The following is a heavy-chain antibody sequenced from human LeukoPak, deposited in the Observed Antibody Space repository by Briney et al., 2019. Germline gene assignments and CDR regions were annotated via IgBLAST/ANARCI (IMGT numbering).Heavy chain of an antibody. CDR1: GGSISSGSYY. Sequence: PSQTLSLTCTVSGGSISSGSYYWSWIRQPAGKGLEWTGRIYTSGSTNYNPSLKSRVTTSVDTSKNQFSLKLSSVTAADTTVYYCARSPGDYYDSSGYPDYWGQGTLVTVSS. D-gene: IGHD3-22*01. CDR2: IYTSGST. J-gene: IGHJ4*02. CDR3: ARSPGDYYDSSGYPDY. V-gene: IGHV4-61*02.